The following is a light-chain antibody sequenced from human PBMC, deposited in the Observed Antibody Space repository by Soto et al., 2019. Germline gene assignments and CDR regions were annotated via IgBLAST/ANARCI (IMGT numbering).Light chain of an antibody. V-gene: IGLV2-11*01. CDR2: DVN. CDR3: CSYAGRYTYV. CDR1: SSDIGSYDF. Sequence: SALTQPRSVSGSPGQSVTISCTGTSSDIGSYDFVSWYQQHPGEAPKLIIFDVNKRPSGVPDRFSGSKARIAATLTISGLQAEDEADYYCCSYAGRYTYVFGSGTKVTVL. J-gene: IGLJ1*01.